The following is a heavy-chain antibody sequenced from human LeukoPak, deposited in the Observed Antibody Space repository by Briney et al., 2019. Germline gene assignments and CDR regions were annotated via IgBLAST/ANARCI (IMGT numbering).Heavy chain of an antibody. Sequence: SETLSLTCTVSGGSISSSSYYWGWIRQPPGKGLEWIGSIYYSGSTYYNPSLKSRVTISVDTSKDQFSLKLSSVTAADTAVYYCARYRPYYDSSGWFWGQGTLVTVSS. CDR1: GGSISSSSYY. V-gene: IGHV4-39*07. J-gene: IGHJ4*02. D-gene: IGHD3-22*01. CDR3: ARYRPYYDSSGWF. CDR2: IYYSGST.